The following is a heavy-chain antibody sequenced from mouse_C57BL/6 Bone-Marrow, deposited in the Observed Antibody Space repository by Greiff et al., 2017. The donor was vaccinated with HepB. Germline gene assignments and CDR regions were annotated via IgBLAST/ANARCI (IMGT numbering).Heavy chain of an antibody. CDR1: GYTFTEYT. CDR3: ARHEEGDGYYPYCDV. CDR2: FYPGRGSI. D-gene: IGHD2-3*01. Sequence: QVQLQQSGAELVKPGASVKLSCKASGYTFTEYTIHWVKQRSGQGLEWLGWFYPGRGSIKYNEKFKDKATLTADKSSSTVYMELSRLTSEDSAVYVCARHEEGDGYYPYCDVWGTGTTVTVSA. V-gene: IGHV1-62-2*01. J-gene: IGHJ1*03.